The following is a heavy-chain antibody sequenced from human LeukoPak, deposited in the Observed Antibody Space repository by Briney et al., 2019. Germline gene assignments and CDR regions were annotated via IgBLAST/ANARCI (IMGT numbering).Heavy chain of an antibody. J-gene: IGHJ4*02. CDR2: IVVGSGNT. CDR3: AADRDGDYVFDY. CDR1: GFTFTSSA. Sequence: GTSVKVSCKASGFTFTSSAMQWVRQARGQRLERIGWIVVGSGNTNYAQKFQERVTITRDMSTSTAYMELSSLRSEDTAVYYCAADRDGDYVFDYWGQGTLVTVSS. D-gene: IGHD4-17*01. V-gene: IGHV1-58*02.